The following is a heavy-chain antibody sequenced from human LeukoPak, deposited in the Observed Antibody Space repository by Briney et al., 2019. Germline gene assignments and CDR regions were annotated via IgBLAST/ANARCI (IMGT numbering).Heavy chain of an antibody. D-gene: IGHD1-26*01. CDR1: GFTFSSYS. CDR3: ASSRYSGSYFDY. Sequence: GGSLRLSCAASGFTFSSYSMNWVRQAPGKGLEWVSSISSSSSYIYYADSVKGRFTISRDNAKNSLYLQMNSLRAEDTAVYYCASSRYSGSYFDYWGQGTQVTVSS. CDR2: ISSSSSYI. V-gene: IGHV3-21*01. J-gene: IGHJ4*02.